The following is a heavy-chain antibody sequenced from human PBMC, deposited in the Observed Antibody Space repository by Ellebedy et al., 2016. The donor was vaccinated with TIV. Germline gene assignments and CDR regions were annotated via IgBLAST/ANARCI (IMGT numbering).Heavy chain of an antibody. CDR3: ARGGLTKLFDY. CDR1: GGTFSSYV. CDR2: IIPIFGAA. D-gene: IGHD2-15*01. J-gene: IGHJ4*02. V-gene: IGHV1-69*05. Sequence: AASVKVSCKASGGTFSSYVISWVRQAPGQGLEWMGGIIPIFGAANYAQKFQGRVTMTRDTSTSTVYMELSSLRSEDTAVYFCARGGLTKLFDYWGQGTLVTVSS.